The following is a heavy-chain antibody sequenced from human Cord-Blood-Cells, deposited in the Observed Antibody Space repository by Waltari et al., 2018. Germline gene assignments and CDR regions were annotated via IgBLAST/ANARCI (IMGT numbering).Heavy chain of an antibody. CDR2: ILPIFGTA. D-gene: IGHD1-1*01. V-gene: IGHV1-69*01. CDR1: GGTFSSYA. J-gene: IGHJ6*02. Sequence: QVQLVQSGAEVKKPGSSVKVSCKASGGTFSSYAISWVRQAPGQGLEWMGGILPIFGTANYAHKFQGRVTITADEATSTAYMELSSLRSEDTAVYYCARDRGTTGTTYYYYYGMDVWGQGTTVTVSS. CDR3: ARDRGTTGTTYYYYYGMDV.